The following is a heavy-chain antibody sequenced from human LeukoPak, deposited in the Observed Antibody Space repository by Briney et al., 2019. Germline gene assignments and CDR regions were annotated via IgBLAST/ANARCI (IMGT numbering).Heavy chain of an antibody. J-gene: IGHJ3*02. Sequence: GASLRLSCTASGLTFSTRAMHWVRQAPGEGLEWVALVSHIESHNKQYADSMKGRFTISRDNSKSTLYLQMDSLSAADTALYFCATEGDSSGHAGAFDIWGQGTMVTVSS. CDR3: ATEGDSSGHAGAFDI. CDR1: GLTFSTRA. CDR2: VSHIESHNK. V-gene: IGHV3-30-3*01. D-gene: IGHD3-22*01.